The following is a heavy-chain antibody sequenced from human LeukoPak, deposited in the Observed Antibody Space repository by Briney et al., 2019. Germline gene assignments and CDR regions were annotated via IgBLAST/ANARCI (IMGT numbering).Heavy chain of an antibody. CDR1: GFTFRSYE. V-gene: IGHV3-48*03. J-gene: IGHJ4*02. Sequence: GGSLRLSCAASGFTFRSYEMNWGRQAPGKGREWVSYISSSGSTIYYAEFVKGRFTISRDNAKNSLYLQMNSLRAEDTAVYYCARKGGYGLDFDYWGQGALVTVSS. D-gene: IGHD5-18*01. CDR2: ISSSGSTI. CDR3: ARKGGYGLDFDY.